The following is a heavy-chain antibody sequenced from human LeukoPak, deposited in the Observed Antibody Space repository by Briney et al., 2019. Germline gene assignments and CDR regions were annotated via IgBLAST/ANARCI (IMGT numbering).Heavy chain of an antibody. J-gene: IGHJ4*02. Sequence: GGSLRLSCVASGLTFSSHAMTWVRQTPGKGLEWVSGITGSGGSTYHAESVKGRFTISRDNSKSTLYLQMNSLTADDTAVYFCARDSAGNQYSSGNFDLWGQGTLVTVSS. CDR3: ARDSAGNQYSSGNFDL. CDR2: ITGSGGST. V-gene: IGHV3-23*01. CDR1: GLTFSSHA. D-gene: IGHD3-10*01.